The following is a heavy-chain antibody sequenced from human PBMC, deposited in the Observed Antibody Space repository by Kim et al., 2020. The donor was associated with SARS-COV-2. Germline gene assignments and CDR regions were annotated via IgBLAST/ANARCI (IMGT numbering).Heavy chain of an antibody. J-gene: IGHJ3*02. CDR2: INPNSGGT. V-gene: IGHV1-2*04. Sequence: ASVKVSCKASGYTFTGYYMHWVRQAPGQGLEWMGWINPNSGGTNYAQKFQGWVTMTRDTSISTAYMELSRLRSDDTAVYYCARAKGFEWEPPAWAAFDIWGQGTMVTVSS. CDR1: GYTFTGYY. CDR3: ARAKGFEWEPPAWAAFDI. D-gene: IGHD1-26*01.